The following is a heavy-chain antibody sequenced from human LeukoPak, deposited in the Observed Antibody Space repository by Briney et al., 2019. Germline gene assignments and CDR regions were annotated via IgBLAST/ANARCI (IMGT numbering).Heavy chain of an antibody. CDR3: ARQAGAAAGIVAGWFDP. V-gene: IGHV4-39*01. CDR1: GGSISSSSYY. Sequence: SETLSLTCTVSGGSISSSSYYWGWIRQPPGKGLEWIGSIYYSGSPYYNPYLKIRVTISVDTSKNQFSLKLSSVTAADTAVYYCARQAGAAAGIVAGWFDPWGQGTLVTVSS. CDR2: IYYSGSP. J-gene: IGHJ5*02. D-gene: IGHD6-13*01.